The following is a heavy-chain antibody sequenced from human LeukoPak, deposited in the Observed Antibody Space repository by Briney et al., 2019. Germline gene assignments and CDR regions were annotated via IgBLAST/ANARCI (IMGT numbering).Heavy chain of an antibody. D-gene: IGHD6-19*01. V-gene: IGHV3-23*01. J-gene: IGHJ5*02. CDR1: GFTFSSYD. CDR3: ARVAGWHWFDP. CDR2: IRPSGDNT. Sequence: GGALRLACAASGFTFSSYDMTWVRQAPGRGLEWVSSIRPSGDNTYYGDSVKGRFTIYRDNSKNTVYLQMNNMRVDDTAVYYCARVAGWHWFDPWGQGTLVTVSS.